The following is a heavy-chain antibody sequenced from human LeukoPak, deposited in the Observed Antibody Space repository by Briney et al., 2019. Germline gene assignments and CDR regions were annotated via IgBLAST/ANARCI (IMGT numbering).Heavy chain of an antibody. CDR2: INHSGST. CDR3: AKEAYYDSSGYYYVPLLDY. D-gene: IGHD3-22*01. CDR1: GGSFSGYY. V-gene: IGHV4-34*01. Sequence: SETLSLTCAVYGGSFSGYYWSWIRQPPGKGLEWIGEINHSGSTNYNPSLKSRVTISVDTSKNQFSLKLSSVTAADTAVYYCAKEAYYDSSGYYYVPLLDYWGQGTLVTVSS. J-gene: IGHJ4*02.